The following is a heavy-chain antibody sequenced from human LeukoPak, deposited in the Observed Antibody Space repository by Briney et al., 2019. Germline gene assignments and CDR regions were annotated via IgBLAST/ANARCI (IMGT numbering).Heavy chain of an antibody. CDR2: IYTSGST. V-gene: IGHV4-4*07. J-gene: IGHJ6*03. Sequence: SETLSLTCTVSGGSISSYYWSWIRQPAGKGLEWIGRIYTSGSTNYNPSLKSRVTMSVDTSENQFSLELSSVTAADTAVYYCARGGFIAARSYYYYYMDVWGKGTTVTVSS. CDR1: GGSISSYY. CDR3: ARGGFIAARSYYYYYMDV. D-gene: IGHD6-6*01.